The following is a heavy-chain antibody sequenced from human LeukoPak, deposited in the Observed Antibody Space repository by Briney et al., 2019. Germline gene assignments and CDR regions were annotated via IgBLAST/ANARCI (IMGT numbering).Heavy chain of an antibody. V-gene: IGHV1-2*02. D-gene: IGHD1-26*01. Sequence: ASVKVSCKASGYSFTGHFIHWVRQAPGQGLEWMGWINPNSGDSRYADNFHGRVAITRDTSINTAYMELSSLTSDDTAVYFCGRGRQVGLRCDSWGQGSLLTVSS. J-gene: IGHJ5*01. CDR3: GRGRQVGLRCDS. CDR1: GYSFTGHF. CDR2: INPNSGDS.